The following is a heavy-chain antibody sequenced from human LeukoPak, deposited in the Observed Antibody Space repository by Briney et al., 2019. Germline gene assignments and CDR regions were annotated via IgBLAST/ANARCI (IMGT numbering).Heavy chain of an antibody. CDR3: ARGSKGDYGDF. CDR1: GGSISISSDY. Sequence: SETLSLTCTVSGGSISISSDYWGWIRQPPGKGLEWIGYIYYSGSTNYNPSLKSRVTISVDTSKNQFSLKLSSVTAADTAVYYCARGSKGDYGDFWGQGTLVTVSS. D-gene: IGHD6-6*01. V-gene: IGHV4-61*05. CDR2: IYYSGST. J-gene: IGHJ4*02.